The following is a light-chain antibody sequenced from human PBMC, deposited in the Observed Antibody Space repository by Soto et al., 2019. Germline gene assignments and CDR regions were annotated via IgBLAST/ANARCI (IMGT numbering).Light chain of an antibody. CDR2: EAS. CDR3: QQHANWPLT. CDR1: QSVGNN. Sequence: EILLTQSPATLPLSPGERATLSCRASQSVGNNLAWYQQKPGQAPGLLIYEASTRATGIPARFSGSGSGTDFTLTISSLEPEDFAVYYCQQHANWPLTFGGGTKVDI. V-gene: IGKV3-11*01. J-gene: IGKJ4*01.